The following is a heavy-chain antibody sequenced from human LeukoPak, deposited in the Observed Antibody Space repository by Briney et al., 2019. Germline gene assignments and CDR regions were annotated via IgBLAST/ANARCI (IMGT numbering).Heavy chain of an antibody. CDR3: ARVLVVSSDAFDI. CDR1: GYTFTSYA. J-gene: IGHJ3*02. D-gene: IGHD3-22*01. CDR2: ISTYTGNT. V-gene: IGHV1-18*01. Sequence: ASVKVSCKTSGYTFTSYAISWVRQAPGQGLECMGWISTYTGNTDYAQKLQGRVTMTTDTSTSTAYMELRSLSSDDTAVYYCARVLVVSSDAFDIWGQGTMVTVSS.